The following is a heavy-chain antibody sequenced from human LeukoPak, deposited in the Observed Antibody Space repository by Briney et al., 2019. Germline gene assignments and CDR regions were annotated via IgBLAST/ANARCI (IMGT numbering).Heavy chain of an antibody. D-gene: IGHD2-15*01. CDR2: IYYSGST. V-gene: IGHV4-59*01. CDR3: ARGGGYRGPFFDY. CDR1: GGSISSYY. J-gene: IGHJ4*02. Sequence: SETLSLTCTVSGGSISSYYWSWIRQPPGKGLEWIGYIYYSGSTNYNPSLKSRVTISVDTSKNQFSLKLSSVTAADTAVYYCARGGGYRGPFFDYWGQGTLVTVSS.